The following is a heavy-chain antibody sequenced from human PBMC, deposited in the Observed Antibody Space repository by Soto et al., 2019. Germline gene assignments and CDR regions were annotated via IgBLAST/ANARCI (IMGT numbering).Heavy chain of an antibody. CDR3: ARHELGVGGWPNFDY. CDR1: GGSISSSSYY. V-gene: IGHV4-39*01. CDR2: IYYSGST. J-gene: IGHJ4*02. Sequence: SETLSLTCTVSGGSISSSSYYWGWIRQPPGKGLEWIGSIYYSGSTYYNPSLKSRVTISVDTSKNQFSLKLSSVTAADTAVYYCARHELGVGGWPNFDYWGQGTLVTVSS. D-gene: IGHD6-19*01.